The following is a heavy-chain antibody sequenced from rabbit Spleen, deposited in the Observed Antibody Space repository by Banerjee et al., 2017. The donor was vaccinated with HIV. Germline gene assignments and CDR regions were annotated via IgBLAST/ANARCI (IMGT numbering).Heavy chain of an antibody. CDR1: GFTLSSYY. Sequence: QEQLKESGGGLVQPGGSLKLSCKASGFTLSSYYMNWVRQAPGKGLEWIGYIDPVFGITYYANWVNGRFTISRSTSLNTVDLKMTSLTAADTATYFCARDGAGGSYFGLWGQGTLVTVS. V-gene: IGHV1S43*01. CDR3: ARDGAGGSYFGL. D-gene: IGHD8-1*01. J-gene: IGHJ4*01. CDR2: IDPVFGIT.